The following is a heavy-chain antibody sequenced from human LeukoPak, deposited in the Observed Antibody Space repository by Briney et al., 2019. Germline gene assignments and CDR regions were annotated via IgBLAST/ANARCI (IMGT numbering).Heavy chain of an antibody. Sequence: PGGSLRLSCAASGFTFSSYWMSWVRQAPGKGLEWVSAISGSGGSTYYADSVKGRFTISRDNSKNTLYLQMNSLRAEDTAVYYCAKEDRDDFWSGSYYFDYWGQGTLVTVSS. D-gene: IGHD3-3*01. CDR2: ISGSGGST. J-gene: IGHJ4*02. CDR3: AKEDRDDFWSGSYYFDY. CDR1: GFTFSSYW. V-gene: IGHV3-23*01.